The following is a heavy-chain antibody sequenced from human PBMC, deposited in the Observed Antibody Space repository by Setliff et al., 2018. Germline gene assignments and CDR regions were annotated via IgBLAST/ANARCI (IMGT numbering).Heavy chain of an antibody. V-gene: IGHV4-38-2*01. CDR2: IYHSGSP. CDR3: RVWVDMIEVDS. J-gene: IGHJ4*02. D-gene: IGHD3-22*01. CDR1: GNSISSGYC. Sequence: PSETLSLTCAVSGNSISSGYCWGWIRQPPGKGLECIGSIYHSGSPNYNPSLKSRVTMSVDTSKNQFSLKLTSVTAADTAVYYCRVWVDMIEVDSWAQGTLVTVSS.